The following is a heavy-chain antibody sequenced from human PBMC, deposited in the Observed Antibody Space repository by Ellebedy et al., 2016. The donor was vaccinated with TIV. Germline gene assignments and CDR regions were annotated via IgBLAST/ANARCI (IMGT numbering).Heavy chain of an antibody. J-gene: IGHJ5*02. V-gene: IGHV3-30*18. CDR2: LLNDGRGE. Sequence: GESLKISCAGPGFTFSTYAMLWVRQAPGKGPEWVAFLLNDGRGEKYAESVKGRFLISRDNSRNTLFLQMNSLTEDDSAVYYCTKEVGDLWGRGTLVTVSS. CDR1: GFTFSTYA. CDR3: TKEVGDL.